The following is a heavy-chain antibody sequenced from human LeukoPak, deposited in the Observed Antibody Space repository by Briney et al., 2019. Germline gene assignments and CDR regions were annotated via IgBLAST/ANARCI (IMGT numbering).Heavy chain of an antibody. CDR2: ISGSGGGT. Sequence: GGSLRLSCAASGFTFSSYAMSWVRQAPGKGLEWVSAISGSGGGTYYADSVKGRFTISRDNSKNTLYLQMNSLRAEDTAVYYCAKDLAGYCSSTSCSWGQGTLVTVSS. CDR3: AKDLAGYCSSTSCS. J-gene: IGHJ5*02. V-gene: IGHV3-23*01. CDR1: GFTFSSYA. D-gene: IGHD2-2*03.